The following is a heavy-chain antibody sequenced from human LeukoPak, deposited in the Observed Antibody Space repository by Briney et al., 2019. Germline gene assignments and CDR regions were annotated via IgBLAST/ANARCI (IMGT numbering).Heavy chain of an antibody. CDR3: ARDLGSGWSLDY. Sequence: ASVKVSCTASGYSFISHYIHWVRQAPGQGLEWMGIINPSGGTTSYVQKLQGRVTMTRDTSTSTVYMELSSPRSEDTAVYYCARDLGSGWSLDYWGQGTPVTVSS. V-gene: IGHV1-46*04. CDR2: INPSGGTT. CDR1: GYSFISHY. D-gene: IGHD6-19*01. J-gene: IGHJ4*02.